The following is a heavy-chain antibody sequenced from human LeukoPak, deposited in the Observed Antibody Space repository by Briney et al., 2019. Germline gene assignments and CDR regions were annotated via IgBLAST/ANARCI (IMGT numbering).Heavy chain of an antibody. CDR3: ARDLTGALGVDY. J-gene: IGHJ4*02. D-gene: IGHD7-27*01. Sequence: SETLSLTCTVSGGSISSYYWSWIRQPPGKGLEWIGYIYYSGSTNYNPSLKSRVTISVDTSKNQFSLKLSSVTAADTAVYYCARDLTGALGVDYWGQGTLVTVSS. CDR1: GGSISSYY. V-gene: IGHV4-59*12. CDR2: IYYSGST.